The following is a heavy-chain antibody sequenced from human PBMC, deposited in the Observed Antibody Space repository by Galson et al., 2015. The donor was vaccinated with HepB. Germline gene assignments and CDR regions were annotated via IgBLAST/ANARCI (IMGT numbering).Heavy chain of an antibody. Sequence: QSGAEVKKPGESLRISCTGSGYSFTSYWISWVRQMPGKGLEWMGRIDPSDSYTNYSPSFQGHVTISADKSISTAYLQWSSLKASDTAMYYCASQLYDSSGYHYYYYYMDVWGKGTTVTVSS. D-gene: IGHD3-22*01. CDR3: ASQLYDSSGYHYYYYYMDV. CDR2: IDPSDSYT. CDR1: GYSFTSYW. V-gene: IGHV5-10-1*01. J-gene: IGHJ6*03.